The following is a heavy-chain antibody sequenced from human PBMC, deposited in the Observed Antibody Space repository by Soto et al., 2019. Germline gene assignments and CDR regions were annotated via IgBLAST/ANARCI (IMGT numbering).Heavy chain of an antibody. V-gene: IGHV3-30*18. CDR2: ISYDGSNK. CDR1: GFTFSSYG. J-gene: IGHJ6*02. CDR3: AKDLLSSLVTTILYYYYYYGMDV. D-gene: IGHD4-4*01. Sequence: HPGGSLRLSCAASGFTFSSYGMHWVRQAPGKGLEWVAVISYDGSNKYYADSVKGRFTISRDNSKNTLYLQMNSLRAEDTAVYYCAKDLLSSLVTTILYYYYYYGMDVWGQGTTVTVSS.